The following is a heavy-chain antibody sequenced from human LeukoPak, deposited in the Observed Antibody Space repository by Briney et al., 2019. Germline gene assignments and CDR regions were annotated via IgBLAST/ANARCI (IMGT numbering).Heavy chain of an antibody. CDR3: AREGTTYFDY. D-gene: IGHD2/OR15-2a*01. J-gene: IGHJ4*02. V-gene: IGHV4-31*03. CDR1: GSSISNGGFY. CDR2: IYYSGST. Sequence: NPSETLSLTCSVSGSSISNGGFYWSWIRQHPGKGLEWIGYIYYSGSTYYNPSLKSRVTISVDTSKNQFSLKLSSVTAADTAVYYCAREGTTYFDYWGQGTLVTVSS.